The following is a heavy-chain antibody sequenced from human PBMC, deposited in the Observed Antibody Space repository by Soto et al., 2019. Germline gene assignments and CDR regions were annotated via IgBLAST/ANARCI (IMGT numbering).Heavy chain of an antibody. J-gene: IGHJ6*01. D-gene: IGHD1-26*01. CDR1: GFTFSSYE. Sequence: EVQLVESGGGLVQPGGSLRLSCAASGFTFSSYEMNWVRQAPGKGLEWVSYISSSGSTIYYADSVKGRFTISRDNAKNPLYLQRNGLGAEDTAVYYCAGVGSREWRLLSTYSYYYYGMDAWAQGPRSPSPQ. CDR2: ISSSGSTI. V-gene: IGHV3-48*03. CDR3: AGVGSREWRLLSTYSYYYYGMDA.